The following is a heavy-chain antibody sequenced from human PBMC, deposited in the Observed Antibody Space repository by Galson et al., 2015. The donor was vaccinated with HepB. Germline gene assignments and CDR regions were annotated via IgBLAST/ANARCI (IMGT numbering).Heavy chain of an antibody. V-gene: IGHV3-30-3*01. CDR1: GFNFSNFA. CDR3: ARAYNSGWQIDD. J-gene: IGHJ4*02. CDR2: ISYDGSNE. Sequence: SLRLSCAASGFNFSNFALHWVRQAPGKGLEWVAVISYDGSNEYYADSVRGRFSISRDNSENTLHLQMNSLRAEDTALYYCARAYNSGWQIDDWGQGTLVTVSS. D-gene: IGHD6-19*01.